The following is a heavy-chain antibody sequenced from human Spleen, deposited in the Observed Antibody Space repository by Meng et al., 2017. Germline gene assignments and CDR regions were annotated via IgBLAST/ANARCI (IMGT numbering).Heavy chain of an antibody. J-gene: IGHJ6*02. CDR3: ARAFPDYDFWSGYSFYYYYGMDV. V-gene: IGHV4-38-2*02. Sequence: ESLKISCTVFGYSISSGYYWAWIRQPPGKGLEWIGSIYRSGSTYYNSSLKSRVTISVDTSKNQFSLNLSSVTATDTAVYYCARAFPDYDFWSGYSFYYYYGMDVWGQGTTVTVSS. CDR1: GYSISSGYY. D-gene: IGHD3-3*01. CDR2: IYRSGST.